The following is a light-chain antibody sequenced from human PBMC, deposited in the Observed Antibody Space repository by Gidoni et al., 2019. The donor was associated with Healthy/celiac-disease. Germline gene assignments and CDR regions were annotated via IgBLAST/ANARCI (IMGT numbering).Light chain of an antibody. Sequence: EIVMTQSPATLSVSPGERATLSCRASQSVSSNLAWYQQKPGQAPRLLIYGASTRATGIPARFGGNGSGTEFTLTISSLQSEDFAVYDCQPYNNWLATFGQGTKVEIK. V-gene: IGKV3-15*01. CDR3: QPYNNWLAT. CDR2: GAS. CDR1: QSVSSN. J-gene: IGKJ1*01.